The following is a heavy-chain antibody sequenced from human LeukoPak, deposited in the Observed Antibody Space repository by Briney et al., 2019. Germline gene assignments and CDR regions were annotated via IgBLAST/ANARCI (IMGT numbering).Heavy chain of an antibody. Sequence: GGSLRLSCAASGFTFSSYWMSWVRQAPGKGLEWVANIKQDGSEKYYVDSVKGRFTISRDNAKNSLYLQMNSLRAEDPAVYYCRVYTVTTWGYYYMDVWGKGTTVTVSS. J-gene: IGHJ6*03. V-gene: IGHV3-7*01. CDR3: RVYTVTTWGYYYMDV. D-gene: IGHD4-11*01. CDR2: IKQDGSEK. CDR1: GFTFSSYW.